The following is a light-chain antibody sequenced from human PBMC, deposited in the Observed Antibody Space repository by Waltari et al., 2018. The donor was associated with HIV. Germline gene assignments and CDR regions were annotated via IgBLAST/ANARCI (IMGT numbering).Light chain of an antibody. CDR3: QSADSSGTYVL. J-gene: IGLJ2*01. CDR2: KDS. V-gene: IGLV3-25*03. CDR1: ALPKQY. Sequence: SYELTQPPSVSVSPGQTARITCSGDALPKQYAYWYQQKPGQAPVGGKYKDSERPSVIPERFSGSSSGTTVTLTISGVQAEDEADYYCQSADSSGTYVLFGGGTKLTVL.